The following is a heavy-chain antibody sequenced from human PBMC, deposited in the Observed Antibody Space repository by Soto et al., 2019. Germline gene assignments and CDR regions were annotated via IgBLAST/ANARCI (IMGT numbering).Heavy chain of an antibody. CDR1: GYSFTNYW. J-gene: IGHJ6*02. V-gene: IGHV5-51*01. Sequence: GEPLKISCEGAGYSFTNYWIGRVRQMPGKGLEWMGIVYPRDSDTRYSPSFQGQVTISADKTISTANLQWSSLKASDTAMYYCATLCYNDHQGPMDVWGQGTTVTVSS. CDR2: VYPRDSDT. D-gene: IGHD3-10*02. CDR3: ATLCYNDHQGPMDV.